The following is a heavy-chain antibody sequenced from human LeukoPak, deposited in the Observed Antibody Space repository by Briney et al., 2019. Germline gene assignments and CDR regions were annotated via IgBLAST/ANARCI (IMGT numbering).Heavy chain of an antibody. CDR2: INPNSGGT. D-gene: IGHD3-10*01. CDR1: GYTFTGYY. J-gene: IGHJ4*02. CDR3: ARPYMVRGVILDY. V-gene: IGHV1-2*02. Sequence: GASVKVSCKASGYTFTGYYMHWVRQAPGQGLEWMGWINPNSGGTNYAQKFQGRVTMTRDTSISTAYMELSRLRSDDTAVYYCARPYMVRGVILDYWGQGTLVTASS.